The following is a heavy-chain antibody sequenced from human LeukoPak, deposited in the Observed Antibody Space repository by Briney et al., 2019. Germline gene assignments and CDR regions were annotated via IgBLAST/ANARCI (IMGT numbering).Heavy chain of an antibody. CDR3: AREAYYYDSSGYPTENYFDY. CDR2: ISSSGRTI. CDR1: GFTFSDYY. V-gene: IGHV3-11*04. Sequence: GGSLRLSCAASGFTFSDYYMSWLRQAPGKGLEGVSYISSSGRTIYYADSVKGRFTISRDNAKNSLYLQMNSLRAEDTAVYYCAREAYYYDSSGYPTENYFDYWGQGTLVTVSS. J-gene: IGHJ4*02. D-gene: IGHD3-22*01.